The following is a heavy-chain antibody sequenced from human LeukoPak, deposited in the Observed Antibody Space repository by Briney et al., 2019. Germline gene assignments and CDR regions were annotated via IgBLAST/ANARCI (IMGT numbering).Heavy chain of an antibody. CDR3: ARDWSYYYDSSGYYPGDY. Sequence: GASVKVSCKASGYTFTSYYMHWVRQAPGQGLEWMGIINPSGGSTSYAQKFQGRVTMTRDTSTSTAYMELRGLRSDDTAVYYCARDWSYYYDSSGYYPGDYWGQGTLVTVSS. V-gene: IGHV1-46*01. CDR1: GYTFTSYY. D-gene: IGHD3-22*01. J-gene: IGHJ4*02. CDR2: INPSGGST.